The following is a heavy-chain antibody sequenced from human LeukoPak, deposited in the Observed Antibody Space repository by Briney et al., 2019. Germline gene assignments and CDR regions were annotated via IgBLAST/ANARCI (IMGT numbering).Heavy chain of an antibody. V-gene: IGHV3-7*01. CDR1: GFTFSNYW. CDR3: ARLYTAAVLWYFDY. CDR2: IKEDESEK. D-gene: IGHD3-16*01. Sequence: PGGSLRLSCAASGFTFSNYWMSWVRQTPGKGLEWVANIKEDESEKYSVDSVKGRFTISRDNAKNSLYLQMNSLRAEDTAVYYCARLYTAAVLWYFDYWGQGTLVTVSS. J-gene: IGHJ4*02.